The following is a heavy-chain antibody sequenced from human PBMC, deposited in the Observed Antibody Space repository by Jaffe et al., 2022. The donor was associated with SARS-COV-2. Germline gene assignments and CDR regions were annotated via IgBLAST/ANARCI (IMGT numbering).Heavy chain of an antibody. CDR1: GGSISSSSYY. J-gene: IGHJ2*01. Sequence: QLQLQESGPGLVKPSETLSLTCTVSGGSISSSSYYWGWIRQPPGKGLEWIGSIYYSGSTYYNPSLKSRVTISVDTSKNQFSLKLSSVTAADTAVYYCARSGDPYYYDSSGYYSTSPGWYFDLWGRGTLVTVSS. D-gene: IGHD3-22*01. CDR3: ARSGDPYYYDSSGYYSTSPGWYFDL. V-gene: IGHV4-39*01. CDR2: IYYSGST.